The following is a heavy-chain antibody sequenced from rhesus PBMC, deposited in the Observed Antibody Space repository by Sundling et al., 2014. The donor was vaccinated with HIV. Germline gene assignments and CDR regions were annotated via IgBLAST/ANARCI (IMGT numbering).Heavy chain of an antibody. J-gene: IGHJ6*01. Sequence: QVQLVQSGAEVKKPGSSVKVSCKASGYTFTDYYMQWVRQAPGQGLEWMGRINPKTGGTDYAQKFQGRVTMTRDTSTSTAYMELSSLRSEDTAVYYCATGGLYCTSTTCYYYYGLDSWGQGVVVTVSS. CDR2: INPKTGGT. D-gene: IGHD2-2*01. V-gene: IGHV1-138*01. CDR1: GYTFTDYY. CDR3: ATGGLYCTSTTCYYYYGLDS.